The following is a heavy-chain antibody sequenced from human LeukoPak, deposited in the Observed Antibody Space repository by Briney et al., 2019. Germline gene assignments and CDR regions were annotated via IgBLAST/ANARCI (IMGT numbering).Heavy chain of an antibody. D-gene: IGHD4-17*01. CDR1: GGSISSYY. CDR3: ARVTSRPGAYGDHFDY. CDR2: IYYSGST. J-gene: IGHJ4*02. Sequence: PSQTLSLTCTVSGGSISSYYWSWIRQPPGKGLEWIGYIYYSGSTNYSPSLKSRVTISVDTSKNQFSLKLSSVTAADTAVYYCARVTSRPGAYGDHFDYWGQGTLITVSS. V-gene: IGHV4-59*01.